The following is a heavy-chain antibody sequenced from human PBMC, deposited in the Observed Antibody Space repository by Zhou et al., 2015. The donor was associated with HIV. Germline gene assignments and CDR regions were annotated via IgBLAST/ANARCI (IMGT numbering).Heavy chain of an antibody. CDR2: ISYDGTNK. CDR1: GFTFSSYG. J-gene: IGHJ6*02. V-gene: IGHV3-30*03. CDR3: QGYCGTDPCRGMDV. Sequence: QVQLVESGGGVVQPGRSLRLSCAASGFTFSSYGMHWVRQAPGKGLEWVAVISYDGTNKYYAESVKGRFTISRDNAKKSMYLQMNSLRAEDSAVYYCQGYCGTDPCRGMDVWGQGTTVTVSS. D-gene: IGHD2-15*01.